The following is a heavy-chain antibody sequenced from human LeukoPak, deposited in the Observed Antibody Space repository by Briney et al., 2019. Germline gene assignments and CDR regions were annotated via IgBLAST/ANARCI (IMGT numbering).Heavy chain of an antibody. CDR3: ATSGWYQTGVY. D-gene: IGHD6-13*01. Sequence: PSETLSLTCTVSGGSISSSNYYWGWIRQPPGKGLEWIGSIYYSGSSYYNSSLQSRVTISVDTSKNQFSLNLSSLTAADTAVYYCATSGWYQTGVYWGQGTLVTVSP. CDR2: IYYSGSS. J-gene: IGHJ4*02. V-gene: IGHV4-39*07. CDR1: GGSISSSNYY.